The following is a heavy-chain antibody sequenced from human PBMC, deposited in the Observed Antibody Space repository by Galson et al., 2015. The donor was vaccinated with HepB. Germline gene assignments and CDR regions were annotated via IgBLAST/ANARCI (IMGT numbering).Heavy chain of an antibody. Sequence: SLRLSCAASGFTFSDYYMSWIRQAPGKGLEWVSYISSSGSTIYYADSVKGRFTISRDNSKNTLYLQMSSLRVDDTAVYHCARVGWGDGSGWTTDYWGQGTLVTVSS. D-gene: IGHD6-19*01. J-gene: IGHJ4*02. V-gene: IGHV3-11*04. CDR2: ISSSGSTI. CDR3: ARVGWGDGSGWTTDY. CDR1: GFTFSDYY.